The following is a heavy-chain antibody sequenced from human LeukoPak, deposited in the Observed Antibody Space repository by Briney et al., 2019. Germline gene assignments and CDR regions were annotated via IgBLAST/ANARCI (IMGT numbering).Heavy chain of an antibody. CDR1: GYSITSAYY. D-gene: IGHD6-19*01. CDR3: ARQAVDGRAFDY. CDR2: FFLKGST. Sequence: SETLSLTCTVSGYSITSAYYWGWIRQPPGKGLEWIGSFFLKGSTYYNPSLKSRVTISVDTSKNQNHFSLKLSSVTAADTAVYYCARQAVDGRAFDYWGQGILVTVSS. V-gene: IGHV4-38-2*02. J-gene: IGHJ4*02.